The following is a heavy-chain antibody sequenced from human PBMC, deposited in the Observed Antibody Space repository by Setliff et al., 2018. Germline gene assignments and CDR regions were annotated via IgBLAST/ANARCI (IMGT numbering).Heavy chain of an antibody. V-gene: IGHV4-39*07. CDR1: GGSISSSSYY. Sequence: SETLSLTCTVSGGSISSSSYYWGWIRQPPGKGLEWIGRIYYSGSTYYNPSLKSRVTISVDTSKNQFSLKLSSVTAADTAVYYCARRETYYNFWSGYYAYWGQGTLVTVS. D-gene: IGHD3-3*01. J-gene: IGHJ4*02. CDR2: IYYSGST. CDR3: ARRETYYNFWSGYYAY.